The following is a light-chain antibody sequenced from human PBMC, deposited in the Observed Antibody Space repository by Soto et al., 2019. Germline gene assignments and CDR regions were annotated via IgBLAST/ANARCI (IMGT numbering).Light chain of an antibody. J-gene: IGLJ1*01. CDR3: SSFTSSITYV. CDR1: SSDVGGHNA. CDR2: DVT. V-gene: IGLV2-14*01. Sequence: QSALTQPASVSGSPGQSITISCTGTSSDVGGHNAVSWYRQDPGKAPKLVIYDVTNRPSGVSNRFSGSKSGNTASLTISGLQTEEEDDYYCSSFTSSITYVFGTGTKLTVL.